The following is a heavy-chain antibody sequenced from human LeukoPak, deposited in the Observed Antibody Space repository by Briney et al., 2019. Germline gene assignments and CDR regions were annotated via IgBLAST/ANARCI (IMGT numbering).Heavy chain of an antibody. CDR3: ARAFRVKHDAFDI. CDR2: ISSSGSTI. V-gene: IGHV3-11*04. CDR1: GFTFSDYH. D-gene: IGHD6-13*01. J-gene: IGHJ3*02. Sequence: GGSLRLSCAASGFTFSDYHMSWIRQAPGKGLEWVSYISSSGSTIYYADSVEGRFTISRDNAKNSLYLQMNSLRAEDTAVYYCARAFRVKHDAFDIWGQGTMVTVSS.